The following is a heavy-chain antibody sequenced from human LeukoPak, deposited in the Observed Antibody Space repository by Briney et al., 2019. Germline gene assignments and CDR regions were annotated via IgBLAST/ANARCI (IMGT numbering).Heavy chain of an antibody. V-gene: IGHV3-66*02. Sequence: GGSLRLSCAASGFTVSSNYMSWVRQAPGKGLEWVSGISGSGGTTNYADSVKGRFTISRANSKNTLYLQMNSLRAEDTAVYYCAKARRTNIAARLGDAFDIWGQGAMVTVSS. D-gene: IGHD6-6*01. CDR3: AKARRTNIAARLGDAFDI. CDR1: GFTVSSNY. J-gene: IGHJ3*02. CDR2: ISGSGGTT.